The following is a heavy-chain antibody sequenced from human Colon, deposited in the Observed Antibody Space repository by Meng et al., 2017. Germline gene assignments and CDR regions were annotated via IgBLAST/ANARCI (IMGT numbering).Heavy chain of an antibody. Sequence: QVRPLDSGPGLVKPSPTRSLTCNVSGDSITRGGYYWSWIRQHPGKGLEWIGYIDHSGTTYDNPSLKTRLTMSVDTSKNQFSLKLTSVTAADTAVYYCARVVSLVVKGNWFDSWGQGTLVTVSS. CDR2: IDHSGTT. V-gene: IGHV4-31*03. CDR3: ARVVSLVVKGNWFDS. D-gene: IGHD2-15*01. J-gene: IGHJ5*01. CDR1: GDSITRGGYY.